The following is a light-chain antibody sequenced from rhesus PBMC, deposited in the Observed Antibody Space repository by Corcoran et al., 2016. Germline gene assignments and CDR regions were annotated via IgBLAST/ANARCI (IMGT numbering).Light chain of an antibody. CDR1: QNIYSN. CDR3: QHYYDNPYS. CDR2: AAS. V-gene: IGKV1S12*01. Sequence: DIQMTQSPSALSASVGDRVTISCRASQNIYSNLAWYQQKPGKAPKLLIFAASSLQTGIPSRFSGSGYGTDLTLTISSLKPEDSAAYYCQHYYDNPYSFGQGTKVEIK. J-gene: IGKJ2*01.